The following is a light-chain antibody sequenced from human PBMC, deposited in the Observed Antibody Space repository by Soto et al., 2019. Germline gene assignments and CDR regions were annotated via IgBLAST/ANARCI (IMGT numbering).Light chain of an antibody. CDR1: ALPKQY. V-gene: IGLV3-25*02. CDR2: KDS. J-gene: IGLJ3*02. Sequence: SYELTQPPSVSVSPGQTARITCSGDALPKQYAYWYQQKPGQAPVLVIYKDSERPSGIPERFSGSSSGTTVTLTISGVQAEEEADYYWQSSDSSGSYRGVFGGGTKLTVL. CDR3: QSSDSSGSYRGV.